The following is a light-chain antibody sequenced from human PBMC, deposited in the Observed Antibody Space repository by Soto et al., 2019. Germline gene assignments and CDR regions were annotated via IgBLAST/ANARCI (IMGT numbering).Light chain of an antibody. CDR1: SANIGNTY. Sequence: QFVLTQPPSVSAAPGQTVTVSCSGRSANIGNTYVSWYQHLPGTAPKFIIYDNNKRPSGIPDRFSGSKSGTSATLDLTGLHTGDKADYYCGTLESRLSTYVFGTGTKLTVL. V-gene: IGLV1-51*01. CDR2: DNN. CDR3: GTLESRLSTYV. J-gene: IGLJ1*01.